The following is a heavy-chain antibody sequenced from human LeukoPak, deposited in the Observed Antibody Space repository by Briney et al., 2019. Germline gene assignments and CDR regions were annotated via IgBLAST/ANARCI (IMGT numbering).Heavy chain of an antibody. Sequence: GGSLRLSCAAAGLSFSIYDMYWVRQAPGKGLEWVAYISTSGSTTDYADSVKGRFTISRDNGKSSVFLQMNSLRAEDTAVYYCVGTVTTVVDNWGKGTTVTVSS. V-gene: IGHV3-48*03. D-gene: IGHD4-11*01. CDR1: GLSFSIYD. CDR2: ISTSGSTT. CDR3: VGTVTTVVDN. J-gene: IGHJ6*04.